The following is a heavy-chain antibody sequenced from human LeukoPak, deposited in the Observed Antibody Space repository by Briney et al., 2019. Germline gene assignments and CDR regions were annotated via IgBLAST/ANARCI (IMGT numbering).Heavy chain of an antibody. D-gene: IGHD6-6*01. V-gene: IGHV1-69*13. CDR2: IIPIFGTA. Sequence: ASVKVSCKASGGTFSSYAISWVRQAPGQGLEWMGGIIPIFGTANYAQKFQGRVTITADGSTSTAYMELSSLRSEDTAVHYCARVAPEYSSSSDDYWGQGTLVTVSS. CDR1: GGTFSSYA. CDR3: ARVAPEYSSSSDDY. J-gene: IGHJ4*02.